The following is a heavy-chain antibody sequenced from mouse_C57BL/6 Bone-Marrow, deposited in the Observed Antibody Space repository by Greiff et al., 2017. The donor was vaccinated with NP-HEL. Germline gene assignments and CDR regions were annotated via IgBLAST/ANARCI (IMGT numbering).Heavy chain of an antibody. CDR2: IDPENGDT. Sequence: EVQLVESGAELVRPGASVKLSCTASGFNIKDDYMHWVKQRPEQGLEWIGWIDPENGDTEYASKFQGKATITADTSSNTAYLQLSSLTSEDTAVYYCTTGNHFDYWGQGTTLKVSS. V-gene: IGHV14-4*01. J-gene: IGHJ2*01. D-gene: IGHD4-1*01. CDR1: GFNIKDDY. CDR3: TTGNHFDY.